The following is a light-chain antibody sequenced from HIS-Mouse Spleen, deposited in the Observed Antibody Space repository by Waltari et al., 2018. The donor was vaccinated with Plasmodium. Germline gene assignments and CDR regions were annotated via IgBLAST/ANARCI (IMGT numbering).Light chain of an antibody. CDR1: HSVSSN. J-gene: IGKJ3*01. V-gene: IGKV3-15*01. Sequence: IVMTQSPATLSVSPGARATLSCRASHSVSSNLAWYQQKPGQAPRLLIYGASTRATGIPARFSGSGSGTEFTLTISSLQSEDFAVYYCQQYNNWSFTFGPGTKVDIK. CDR3: QQYNNWSFT. CDR2: GAS.